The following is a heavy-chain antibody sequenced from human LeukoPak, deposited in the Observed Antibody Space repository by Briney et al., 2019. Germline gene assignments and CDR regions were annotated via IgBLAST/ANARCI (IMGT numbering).Heavy chain of an antibody. V-gene: IGHV1-69*04. J-gene: IGHJ5*02. CDR2: IIPILGIA. D-gene: IGHD2-2*01. CDR3: ARQLVVPADRFDP. CDR1: GGTFSSYA. Sequence: ASVKLSCTASGGTFSSYAISWVRQAPGQGLEWMGRIIPILGIANHAQKFQGRVTITADKSTSTAYMELSSLRSEDTAVYYCARQLVVPADRFDPWGQGTLVTVSS.